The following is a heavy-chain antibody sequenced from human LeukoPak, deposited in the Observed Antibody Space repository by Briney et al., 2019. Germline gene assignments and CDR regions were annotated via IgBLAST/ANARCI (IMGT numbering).Heavy chain of an antibody. V-gene: IGHV4-34*01. CDR2: INHSGST. D-gene: IGHD3-10*01. CDR1: GGSFNGYY. J-gene: IGHJ5*02. CDR3: ARGGYYGSGNDFRFDP. Sequence: PSETLSLTCAVYGGSFNGYYWSWIRQPPGKGLEWIGEINHSGSTNYSPSLKSRVTLSVDTSKNQFSLRLSSVTAADTAVYYCARGGYYGSGNDFRFDPWGQGTLVTVSS.